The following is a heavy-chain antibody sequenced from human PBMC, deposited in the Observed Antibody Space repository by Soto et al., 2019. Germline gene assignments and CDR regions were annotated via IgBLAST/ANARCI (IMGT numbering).Heavy chain of an antibody. CDR2: MNPNSGNT. Sequence: QVQLVQSGAEVKKPGASVKVSCKASGYTFTSYDINWVRQATGQGLEWMGWMNPNSGNTGYAQKFQGRVTMTRNTSISTAYMELSSLRSEDTAVYYCARALRRITIFGVVINPNDAFDIWGQGTMVTVSS. CDR1: GYTFTSYD. D-gene: IGHD3-3*01. J-gene: IGHJ3*02. V-gene: IGHV1-8*01. CDR3: ARALRRITIFGVVINPNDAFDI.